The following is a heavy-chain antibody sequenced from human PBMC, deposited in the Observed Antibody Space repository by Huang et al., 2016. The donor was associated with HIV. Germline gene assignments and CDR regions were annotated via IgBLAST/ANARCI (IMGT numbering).Heavy chain of an antibody. CDR1: GGSISSSSYY. Sequence: QVQLQESGPGRVKPSETLSLTCTVSGGSISSSSYYWGWIRQPPGKGLEWIGSFYYSVSTYYNPSLERRVSISVDTSKNQFSLKLSSVTAADTAVYYCARRFTYYDGGGYYQDDAFDIWGQGTMVTVSS. CDR3: ARRFTYYDGGGYYQDDAFDI. CDR2: FYYSVST. V-gene: IGHV4-39*01. J-gene: IGHJ3*02. D-gene: IGHD3-22*01.